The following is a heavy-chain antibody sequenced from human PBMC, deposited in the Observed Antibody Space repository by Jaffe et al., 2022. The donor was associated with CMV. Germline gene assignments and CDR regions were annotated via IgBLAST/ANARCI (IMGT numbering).Heavy chain of an antibody. V-gene: IGHV4-59*01. D-gene: IGHD3-22*01. J-gene: IGHJ6*03. CDR3: ARDRYYYDSSGYYGEGGGSYYYYYMDV. CDR1: GGSISSYY. CDR2: IYYSGST. Sequence: QVQLQESGPGLVKPSETLSLTCTVSGGSISSYYWSWIRQPPGKGLEWIGYIYYSGSTNYNPSLKSRVTISVDTSKNQFSLKLSSVTAADTAVYYCARDRYYYDSSGYYGEGGGSYYYYYMDVWGKGTTVTVSS.